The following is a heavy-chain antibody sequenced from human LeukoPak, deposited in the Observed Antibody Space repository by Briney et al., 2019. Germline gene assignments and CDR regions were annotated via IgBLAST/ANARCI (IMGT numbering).Heavy chain of an antibody. CDR3: ARDQGGYYDSSGYFDY. J-gene: IGHJ4*02. D-gene: IGHD3-22*01. CDR1: GGTFSSYA. V-gene: IGHV1-69*05. Sequence: GASVKVSCKASGGTFSSYAISWVRQAPGQGLEWMGGIIPIFGTANYAQKFQGRVTITTDESTSTAYMELSSLRSEDTAVYYCARDQGGYYDSSGYFDYWGQGTLSPSPQ. CDR2: IIPIFGTA.